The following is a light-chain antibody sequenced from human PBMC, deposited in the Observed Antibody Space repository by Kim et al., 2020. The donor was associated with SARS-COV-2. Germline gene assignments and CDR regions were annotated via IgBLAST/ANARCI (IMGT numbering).Light chain of an antibody. CDR1: SSNIGAGFD. V-gene: IGLV1-40*01. Sequence: VTISCTGSSSNIGAGFDVKWYQQFPGTAPKLLIYGNSNRPSGVPDRFSGSKSGTSASLAITGLQAEDEADYYCQSYDSSLSGSGVFGGGTQLTVL. CDR3: QSYDSSLSGSGV. CDR2: GNS. J-gene: IGLJ3*02.